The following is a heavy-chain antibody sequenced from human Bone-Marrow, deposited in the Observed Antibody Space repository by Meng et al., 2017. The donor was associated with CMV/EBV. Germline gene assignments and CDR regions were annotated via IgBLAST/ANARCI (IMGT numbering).Heavy chain of an antibody. V-gene: IGHV3-21*01. D-gene: IGHD1-26*01. Sequence: GGSLRLSCAASGFTFSSYSMNWVRQAPGKGLEWVSSISSSSSYIYYADSVKGRFTISRDNAKNSLYLQMNSLRAEDTAVYYCARDGSRRSPDYYYYGMDVWGQGTTVTVSS. CDR1: GFTFSSYS. CDR2: ISSSSSYI. J-gene: IGHJ6*02. CDR3: ARDGSRRSPDYYYYGMDV.